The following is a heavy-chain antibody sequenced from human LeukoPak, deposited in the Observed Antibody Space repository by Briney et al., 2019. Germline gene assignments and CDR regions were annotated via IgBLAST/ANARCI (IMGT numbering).Heavy chain of an antibody. CDR2: IIPIFGTA. D-gene: IGHD3-16*01. CDR1: GGTSSSYA. J-gene: IGHJ5*02. Sequence: ASVKVSCKASGGTSSSYAISWVRQAPGQGLEWMGGIIPIFGTANYAQKFQGRVTMTADESTSTAYMELSSLRSEDTAVYYCAVAWRLGEFWFDPWGQGTLVTVSS. V-gene: IGHV1-69*13. CDR3: AVAWRLGEFWFDP.